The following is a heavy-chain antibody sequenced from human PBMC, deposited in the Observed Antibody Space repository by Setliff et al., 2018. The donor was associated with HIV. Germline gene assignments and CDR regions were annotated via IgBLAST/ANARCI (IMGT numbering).Heavy chain of an antibody. J-gene: IGHJ3*02. Sequence: PSETLSLTCSVSDDSFSSHFWSWIRQPPGKGLEWIGSIYHSGNTYYNPSLKSRVTMSLDTSKNQFSLKLNSVTAADTAVYYCATIAAAGLDAFDIWGQGTMVTVSS. CDR1: DDSFSSHF. V-gene: IGHV4-59*04. D-gene: IGHD6-13*01. CDR3: ATIAAAGLDAFDI. CDR2: IYHSGNT.